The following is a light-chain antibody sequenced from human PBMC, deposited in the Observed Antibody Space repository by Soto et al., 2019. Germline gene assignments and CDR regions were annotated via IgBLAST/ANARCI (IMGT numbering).Light chain of an antibody. V-gene: IGLV2-14*01. J-gene: IGLJ1*01. Sequence: QSALTQPASVSGSPGQSITISFTGTSSDVGGYNYVSWYQQHPGKAPKLMIYEVSNRHSGVSNRFSGSKSGNTASLTISGLQAEDEADYYCSSYTSSSTRVFGTGTKLTVL. CDR3: SSYTSSSTRV. CDR1: SSDVGGYNY. CDR2: EVS.